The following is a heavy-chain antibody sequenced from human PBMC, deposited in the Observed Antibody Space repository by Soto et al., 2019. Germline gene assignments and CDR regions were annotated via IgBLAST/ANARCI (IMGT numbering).Heavy chain of an antibody. CDR3: ARERGPYYTDY. V-gene: IGHV3-74*01. D-gene: IGHD1-26*01. J-gene: IGHJ4*02. CDR1: GFAISSYW. CDR2: VNGDGSYT. Sequence: CGSLRLSCAASGFAISSYWMQCFRQAPGKGLVWVSRVNGDGSYTRYADSAKGRFTISRDNAKNTLYLQMNSLRDEDTAVYYCARERGPYYTDYWGQGTLVTVSS.